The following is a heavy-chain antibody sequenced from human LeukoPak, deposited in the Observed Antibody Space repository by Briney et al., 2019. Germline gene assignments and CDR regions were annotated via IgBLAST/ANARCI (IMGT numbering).Heavy chain of an antibody. CDR1: GYKFTNYG. J-gene: IGHJ6*03. CDR3: ARAKVVRMVRGVKRYYYMDV. V-gene: IGHV1-8*02. CDR2: MNPNSGNT. D-gene: IGHD3-10*01. Sequence: GASVKVSCKASGYKFTNYGISWVRQAPGQGLEWMGWMNPNSGNTGYAQKFQGRVTMTRNTSISTAYMELSSLRSEDTAVYYCARAKVVRMVRGVKRYYYMDVWGKGTTVTISS.